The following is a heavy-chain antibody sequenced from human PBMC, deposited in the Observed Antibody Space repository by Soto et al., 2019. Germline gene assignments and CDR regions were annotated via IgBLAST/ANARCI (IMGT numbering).Heavy chain of an antibody. J-gene: IGHJ6*02. D-gene: IGHD3-10*01. V-gene: IGHV3-15*01. CDR1: GFTFRNAW. Sequence: PGGSLRLSCAASGFTFRNAWISWVRQAPGKGLEWVGRIKSKTDGGTTDYAAPVKGRFTISRDDSKNTLYLQMNSLKTEDTAVYYCTTVHYYGSGSSPLYYGMDVWGQGTTVTVSS. CDR3: TTVHYYGSGSSPLYYGMDV. CDR2: IKSKTDGGTT.